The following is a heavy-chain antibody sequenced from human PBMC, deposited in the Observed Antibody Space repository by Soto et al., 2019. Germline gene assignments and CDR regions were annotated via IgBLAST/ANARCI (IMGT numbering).Heavy chain of an antibody. CDR1: GFTVSSNY. V-gene: IGHV3-53*01. Sequence: EVQLVESGGGPIQPGGSLRLSCAASGFTVSSNYMSWVRQATGKGLEWVSIIYANDNRYYADSVKGRFTISRDNSKNTLYLQMKSLRAEDTAMYYCTKEELGRDHWGQGTLVTVSS. D-gene: IGHD1-7*01. J-gene: IGHJ5*02. CDR2: IYANDNR. CDR3: TKEELGRDH.